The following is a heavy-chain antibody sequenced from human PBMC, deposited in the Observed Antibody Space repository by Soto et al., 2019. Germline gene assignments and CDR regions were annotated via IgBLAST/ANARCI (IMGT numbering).Heavy chain of an antibody. CDR3: ARDRFYYGSSGYYYFDY. D-gene: IGHD3-22*01. CDR1: RFTFSSYG. CDR2: IWYDGSNK. V-gene: IGHV3-33*01. Sequence: GGSLRLSCAASRFTFSSYGMHWVRQAPGKGLEWVAVIWYDGSNKYYADSVKGRFTISRDNSKNTLYLQMNSLRAEDTAVYYCARDRFYYGSSGYYYFDYWGQGTLVTVSS. J-gene: IGHJ4*02.